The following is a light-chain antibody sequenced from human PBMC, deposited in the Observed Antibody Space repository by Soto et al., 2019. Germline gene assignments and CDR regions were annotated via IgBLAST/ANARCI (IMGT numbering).Light chain of an antibody. CDR1: QGIASY. J-gene: IGKJ4*01. CDR3: QQLSRYPLT. V-gene: IGKV1-9*01. Sequence: QLTQSPSSLSASVGDRVTITCRASQGIASYLAWYQQKPGKAPDLLIYSASTLQSGVPSRFSGSGSETEFSLTIRALQPEDFATYYCQQLSRYPLTFGGGTKVNIK. CDR2: SAS.